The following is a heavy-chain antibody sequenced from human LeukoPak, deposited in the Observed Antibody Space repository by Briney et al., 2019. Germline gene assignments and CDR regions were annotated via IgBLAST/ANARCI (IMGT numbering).Heavy chain of an antibody. D-gene: IGHD4-23*01. CDR2: IIPILGIA. V-gene: IGHV1-69*04. CDR3: ARVNAPTVGAVDY. CDR1: GGTFSSYA. Sequence: ASVKVSCKASGGTFSSYAISWVRQAPGQGLEWMGRIIPILGIANYAQKFQGRVTITADKSTSTAYMELSSLRSEDTAVYYCARVNAPTVGAVDYWGQETLVTVSS. J-gene: IGHJ4*02.